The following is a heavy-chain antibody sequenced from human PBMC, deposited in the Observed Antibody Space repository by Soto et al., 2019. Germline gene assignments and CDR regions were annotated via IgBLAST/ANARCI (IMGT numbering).Heavy chain of an antibody. CDR3: PGATFCYPAAV. D-gene: IGHD2-21*01. CDR1: VFRFSDHD. J-gene: IGHJ4*02. V-gene: IGHV3-11*01. CDR2: ISIGGTTT. Sequence: GGSLRFSCAASVFRFSDHDMTLIRQGPGKGLECVSKISIGGTTTYYADSVKGRFTVSKYNAKNSVYLQMNSLRTWRTAGCYCPGATFCYPAAVWGQGRIVNVYS.